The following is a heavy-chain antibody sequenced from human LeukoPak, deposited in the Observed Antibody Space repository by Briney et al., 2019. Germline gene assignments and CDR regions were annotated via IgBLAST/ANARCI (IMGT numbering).Heavy chain of an antibody. CDR3: AKRGVVIRVILVGFHKEAYYFDS. V-gene: IGHV3-23*01. CDR2: ISGSGGGT. CDR1: GITLSNYG. D-gene: IGHD3-22*01. J-gene: IGHJ4*02. Sequence: GGSLRLSCAVAGITLSNYGMSWVRQAPGKGLEWVAGISGSGGGTNYADSVKGRFTISRDNPRNTLYLQMNSLRAQDTAVYFCAKRGVVIRVILVGFHKEAYYFDSWGQGALVTVSS.